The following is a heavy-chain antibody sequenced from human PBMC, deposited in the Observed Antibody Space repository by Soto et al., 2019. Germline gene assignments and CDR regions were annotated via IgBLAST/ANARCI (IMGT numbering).Heavy chain of an antibody. J-gene: IGHJ6*02. D-gene: IGHD2-15*01. V-gene: IGHV4-4*02. CDR2: ISHGGNT. Sequence: QVQLQESGPGLVKPSGTLSLTCAVSGDSISSRNWWNWVRQPPGKGLEWIGQISHGGNTNYNPSLQSRVTKSVDEYKNQFSLELSCETAADTAVYYCARAGRGYCSVFSCDSGLYCMDVWGQGTTVTVSS. CDR3: ARAGRGYCSVFSCDSGLYCMDV. CDR1: GDSISSRNW.